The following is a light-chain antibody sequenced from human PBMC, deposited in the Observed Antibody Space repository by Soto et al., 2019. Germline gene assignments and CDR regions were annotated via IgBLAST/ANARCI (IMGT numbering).Light chain of an antibody. CDR3: QQANSFPLT. V-gene: IGKV1-9*01. CDR1: QDIRNY. J-gene: IGKJ4*01. CDR2: DAS. Sequence: IQLTQSPSSLSASGGDRVTVTWRASQDIRNYLAWYQQKPGKAPKLLICDASTLYSGVPSRFSGSGSGTDFTLIISSLQPEDFATYYCQQANSFPLTFGGGTKVDIK.